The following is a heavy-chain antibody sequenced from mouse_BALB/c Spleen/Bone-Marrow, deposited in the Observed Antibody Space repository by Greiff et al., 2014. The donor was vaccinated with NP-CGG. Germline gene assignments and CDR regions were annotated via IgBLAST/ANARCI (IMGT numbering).Heavy chain of an antibody. V-gene: IGHV5-17*02. CDR3: ARSLYYRYDFFDY. CDR1: GFTFSSFG. J-gene: IGHJ2*01. D-gene: IGHD2-14*01. CDR2: ISSGSSTI. Sequence: EVQRVESGGGLVQPGGSRKLSCAASGFTFSSFGMHWVRQAPEKGLEWVAYISSGSSTIYYADTVKGRFTISRDNPKSTLFLQMTSLRSEDTAMYYCARSLYYRYDFFDYWGQGTTLTVSS.